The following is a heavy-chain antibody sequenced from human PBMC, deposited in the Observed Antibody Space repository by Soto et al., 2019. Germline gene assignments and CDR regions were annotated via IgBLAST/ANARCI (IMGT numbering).Heavy chain of an antibody. CDR1: GFTFSSYG. CDR3: AKDHESGYYYDSSGYYPPDY. V-gene: IGHV3-30*18. CDR2: ISYDGSNK. D-gene: IGHD3-22*01. J-gene: IGHJ4*02. Sequence: GGSLRLSCAASGFTFSSYGMHWVRQAPGKGLEWVAVISYDGSNKYYADSVKGRFTISRDNSKNTLYLQMNSLRAEDTAVYYCAKDHESGYYYDSSGYYPPDYWGQGTLVTVSS.